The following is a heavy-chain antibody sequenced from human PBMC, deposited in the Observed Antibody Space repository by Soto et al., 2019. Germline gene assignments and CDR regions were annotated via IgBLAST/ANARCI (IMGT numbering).Heavy chain of an antibody. D-gene: IGHD6-19*01. CDR1: GVSLSDYY. Sequence: QVQLQQWGAGLLKSSETLSLTCAVYGVSLSDYYWSWIRQPPGKGLEWIGEINHSRSTNYNPYLKSRVTISVDTSKNQFSLKVSSVTAADRAVYYCARTPRAVAGTAGMEVWGQGTTVTVSS. CDR3: ARTPRAVAGTAGMEV. V-gene: IGHV4-34*01. J-gene: IGHJ6*02. CDR2: INHSRST.